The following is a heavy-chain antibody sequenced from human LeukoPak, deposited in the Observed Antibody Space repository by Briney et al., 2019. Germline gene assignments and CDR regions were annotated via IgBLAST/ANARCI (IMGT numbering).Heavy chain of an antibody. D-gene: IGHD6-13*01. J-gene: IGHJ1*01. V-gene: IGHV1-2*02. CDR2: INPNSGGT. CDR1: GYTFTGYY. Sequence: GASVKVSCKASGYTFTGYYMHWVRQAPGQGLEWMGWINPNSGGTNYAQKFQGRVTMTRDTSISTAYMELSRLRSDDTAVYYCARSYSSSWKEYFQHWGQGTLVTVSS. CDR3: ARSYSSSWKEYFQH.